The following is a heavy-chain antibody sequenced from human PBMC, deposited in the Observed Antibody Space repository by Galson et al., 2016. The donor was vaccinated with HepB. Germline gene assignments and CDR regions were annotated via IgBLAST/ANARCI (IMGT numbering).Heavy chain of an antibody. V-gene: IGHV1-69*13. CDR2: INPIFGTA. Sequence: SVKVSCKAAGGTVSISDISWVRQAPGQGLEWLGGINPIFGTADYAQAFQGRVTITADESTSTAYMELSSLRSEDTAVYYCAREHYESNEYTYNYCGMDVWGQGTTVTVSS. D-gene: IGHD3-22*01. CDR3: AREHYESNEYTYNYCGMDV. J-gene: IGHJ6*02. CDR1: GGTVSISD.